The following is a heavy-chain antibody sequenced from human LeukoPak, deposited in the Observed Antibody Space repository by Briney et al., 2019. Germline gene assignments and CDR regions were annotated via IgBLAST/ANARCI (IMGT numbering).Heavy chain of an antibody. V-gene: IGHV3-23*01. D-gene: IGHD6-19*01. CDR3: ARVFSVAGTFDY. J-gene: IGHJ4*02. Sequence: AGGSLRLSCAASGFPFSSYAMSWVRQAPGKGLEWVSTISNSDDSTYYADSVKGRFTISRDNSENTLFLRMNSLRAEDTAVYYCARVFSVAGTFDYWGQGTLVTVSS. CDR1: GFPFSSYA. CDR2: ISNSDDST.